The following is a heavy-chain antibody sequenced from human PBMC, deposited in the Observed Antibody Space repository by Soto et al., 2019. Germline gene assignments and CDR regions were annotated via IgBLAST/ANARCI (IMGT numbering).Heavy chain of an antibody. CDR3: ARAALYYDSSGYYDY. J-gene: IGHJ4*02. CDR1: GGSISSGGYS. Sequence: PSETLSLTCAVSGGSISSGGYSWSWIRQPPGKGLEWIGYIYHSGSTYYNPSLKSRVTISVDRSKNQFSLKLSSVTAADTAVYYCARAALYYDSSGYYDYWGQGTLVTVSS. V-gene: IGHV4-30-2*01. D-gene: IGHD3-22*01. CDR2: IYHSGST.